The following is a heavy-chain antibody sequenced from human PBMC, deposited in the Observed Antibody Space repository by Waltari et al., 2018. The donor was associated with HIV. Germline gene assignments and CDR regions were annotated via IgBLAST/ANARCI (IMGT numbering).Heavy chain of an antibody. CDR3: ARIEMATIPNFDY. V-gene: IGHV5-51*01. J-gene: IGHJ4*02. CDR2: IYPGDSDT. CDR1: GYSFTSSW. Sequence: EVQLVQSGAEVKKPGESLKIYCTGSGYSFTSSWIGWVRQMPGKGLEGMGIIYPGDSDTRYSPSFQGQVTISADKSISTAYLQWSSLKASDTAMYYCARIEMATIPNFDYWGQGTLVTVSS. D-gene: IGHD5-12*01.